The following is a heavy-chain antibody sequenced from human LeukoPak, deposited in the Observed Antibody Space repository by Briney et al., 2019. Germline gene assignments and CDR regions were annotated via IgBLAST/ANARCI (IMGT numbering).Heavy chain of an antibody. Sequence: PSETLSLTCTVSGGSVSSGSYYWSWIRQPPGKGLEWIGYIYYSGSTYYNPSLKSRVTISVDTSKNQFSLKLSSVTAADTAVYYCASQDSGSYYIPPNFDYWGQGTLVTASS. J-gene: IGHJ4*02. D-gene: IGHD1-26*01. CDR3: ASQDSGSYYIPPNFDY. CDR1: GGSVSSGSYY. CDR2: IYYSGST. V-gene: IGHV4-39*01.